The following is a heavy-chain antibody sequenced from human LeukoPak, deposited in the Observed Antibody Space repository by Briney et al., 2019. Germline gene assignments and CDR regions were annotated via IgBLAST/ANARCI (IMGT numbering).Heavy chain of an antibody. CDR3: ARGNVVVPAAIEWGYYYYGMDV. J-gene: IGHJ6*02. D-gene: IGHD2-2*02. Sequence: SETLSLTCTVSGGSISSYYWSWIRQPPGKGLEWIGYIYYSGSTNYNPSLKSRVTISVDTSKNQFSLKLSSVTAADTAVYYCARGNVVVPAAIEWGYYYYGMDVWGQGTTVTVSS. CDR1: GGSISSYY. CDR2: IYYSGST. V-gene: IGHV4-59*12.